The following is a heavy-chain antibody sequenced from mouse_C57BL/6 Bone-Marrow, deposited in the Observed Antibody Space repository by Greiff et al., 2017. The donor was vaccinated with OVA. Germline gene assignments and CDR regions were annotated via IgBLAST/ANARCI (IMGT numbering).Heavy chain of an antibody. D-gene: IGHD1-1*01. CDR2: INPNNGGT. CDR1: GYTFTDYY. V-gene: IGHV1-26*01. Sequence: VQLQQSGPELVKPGASVKISCKASGYTFTDYYMNWVKQSHGKSLEWIGDINPNNGGTSYNQKFKGKATLTVDKSSSTAYMELRSLTSEDSAVYYCAKFFPITTHYWGQGTTLTVSS. J-gene: IGHJ2*01. CDR3: AKFFPITTHY.